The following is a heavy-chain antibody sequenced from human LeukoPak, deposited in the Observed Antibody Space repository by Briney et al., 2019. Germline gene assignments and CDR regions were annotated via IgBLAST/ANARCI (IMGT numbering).Heavy chain of an antibody. D-gene: IGHD3-22*01. CDR3: ARGPINYYDSSGYPSQ. J-gene: IGHJ4*02. V-gene: IGHV1-2*02. Sequence: GASVKVSCKASGYTFTGYYMHWVRQAPGQGLEWMGWINPNSGGTNYAQKFQGRVTMTRDTSISTVYMELSRLRSDDTAVYYCARGPINYYDSSGYPSQWGQGTLVTVSS. CDR1: GYTFTGYY. CDR2: INPNSGGT.